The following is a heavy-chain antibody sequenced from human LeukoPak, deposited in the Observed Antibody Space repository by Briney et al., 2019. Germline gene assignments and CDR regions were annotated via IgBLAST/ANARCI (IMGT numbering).Heavy chain of an antibody. CDR2: IWYDGSNK. D-gene: IGHD3-22*01. V-gene: IGHV3-33*06. CDR3: AKWGYYYDSSGYNAFDI. J-gene: IGHJ3*02. CDR1: GFTFSSYG. Sequence: PGRSLRHSCAASGFTFSSYGMHWVRQAPGKGLEWVAVIWYDGSNKYYADSVKGRFTISRDNSKNTLYLQMNSLRAEDTAVYYCAKWGYYYDSSGYNAFDIWGQGTMVTVSS.